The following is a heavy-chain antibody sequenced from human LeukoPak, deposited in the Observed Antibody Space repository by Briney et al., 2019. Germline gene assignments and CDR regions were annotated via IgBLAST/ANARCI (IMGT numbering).Heavy chain of an antibody. D-gene: IGHD5-18*01. CDR3: ARHGSIRGYSYGPYDY. CDR2: INHSGST. V-gene: IGHV4-34*01. Sequence: PSETLSLTCAVYGGSFSGYYWSWIRQPPGKGLEWIGEINHSGSTNYNPSLKSRVTISVDTSKNQFSLKLSSVTAADTAVYYCARHGSIRGYSYGPYDYWGQGTLVTVSS. J-gene: IGHJ4*02. CDR1: GGSFSGYY.